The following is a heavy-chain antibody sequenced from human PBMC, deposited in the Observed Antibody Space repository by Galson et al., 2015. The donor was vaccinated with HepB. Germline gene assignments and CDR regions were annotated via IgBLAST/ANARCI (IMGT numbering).Heavy chain of an antibody. D-gene: IGHD3-10*01. Sequence: SVKVSCKASGYTFTSYAMHWVRQAPGQRLEWMGWINAGNGNTKYSQKFQGRVTITRDTSASTAYMELSSLRSEDTAVYYCARVSNLRGGSGSYGVAEYFQHWGQGTLVTVSS. CDR2: INAGNGNT. V-gene: IGHV1-3*01. CDR1: GYTFTSYA. CDR3: ARVSNLRGGSGSYGVAEYFQH. J-gene: IGHJ1*01.